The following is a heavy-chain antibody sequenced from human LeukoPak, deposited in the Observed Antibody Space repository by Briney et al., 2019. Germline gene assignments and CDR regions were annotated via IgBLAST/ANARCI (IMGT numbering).Heavy chain of an antibody. J-gene: IGHJ4*02. V-gene: IGHV3-30*04. CDR1: GFTFSDYA. Sequence: GGSLRLSCAASGFTFSDYAIHWVRQAPGKGLEWVAVISYDGSDKYYADSVKGRFTISRDNSKNTLYVQMNSLRAEDAAVYYCLFGDSQIDYWGQGTLVTVSS. CDR3: LFGDSQIDY. CDR2: ISYDGSDK. D-gene: IGHD4-17*01.